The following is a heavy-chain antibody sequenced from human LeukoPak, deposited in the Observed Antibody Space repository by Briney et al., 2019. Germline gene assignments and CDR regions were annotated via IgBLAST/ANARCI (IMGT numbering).Heavy chain of an antibody. CDR3: ASSILVAMRWLVGQRGLDY. CDR1: GYTFTGYY. D-gene: IGHD6-19*01. V-gene: IGHV1-2*06. J-gene: IGHJ4*02. CDR2: INPNSGGT. Sequence: GASVKVSCKASGYTFTGYYMHWVRQAPGQGLEWMGRINPNSGGTNYAQKFQGRVTMTRGTSISTAYMELSRLRSDDTAVYYCASSILVAMRWLVGQRGLDYWGQGTLVTVSS.